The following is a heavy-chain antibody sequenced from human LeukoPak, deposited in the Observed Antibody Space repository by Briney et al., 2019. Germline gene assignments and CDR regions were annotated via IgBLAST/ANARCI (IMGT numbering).Heavy chain of an antibody. Sequence: SETLSLTCTVSGGSISSYYWSWIRQPPGKGLEWIGYIYYSGSTNYNPSLKSRVTISVDTSKNQFSLKLSSVTAADTAVYYCARSSGYSYGSNYYYYGMDVWGQGTTVTVSS. D-gene: IGHD5-18*01. CDR1: GGSISSYY. CDR2: IYYSGST. CDR3: ARSSGYSYGSNYYYYGMDV. J-gene: IGHJ6*02. V-gene: IGHV4-59*08.